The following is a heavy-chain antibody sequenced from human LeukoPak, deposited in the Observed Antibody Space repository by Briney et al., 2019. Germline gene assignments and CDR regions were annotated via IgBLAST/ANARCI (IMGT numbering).Heavy chain of an antibody. Sequence: VSVKVSCKASGYTFTSYGISWVRQAPGQGLEWMGWISAYNGNTNYAQKLQGRVTMTTDTSTSTAYMELRSLRSADTAVYYCLRVWFGEFKAPHFDYWGQGTLVTVSS. V-gene: IGHV1-18*04. CDR2: ISAYNGNT. J-gene: IGHJ4*02. CDR3: LRVWFGEFKAPHFDY. CDR1: GYTFTSYG. D-gene: IGHD3-10*01.